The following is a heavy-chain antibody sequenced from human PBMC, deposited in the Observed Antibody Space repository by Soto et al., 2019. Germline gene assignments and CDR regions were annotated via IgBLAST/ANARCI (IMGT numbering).Heavy chain of an antibody. CDR3: ARDGGVALAVDAFDI. D-gene: IGHD6-19*01. CDR2: ITWNSGST. V-gene: IGHV3-20*04. Sequence: EVQLVESGGGVVRPGGSLRLSCAASGFMLDDFGMSWVRQAPGRGLEWVSGITWNSGSTGYADSVKGRFTISRDNAKNSLYLQMDSLRAEDTAFYYCARDGGVALAVDAFDIWGQGTMVTVSS. J-gene: IGHJ3*02. CDR1: GFMLDDFG.